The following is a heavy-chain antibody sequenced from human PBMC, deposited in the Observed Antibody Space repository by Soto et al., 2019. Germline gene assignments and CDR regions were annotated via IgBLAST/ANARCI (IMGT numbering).Heavy chain of an antibody. Sequence: GGSLRLSCTASGFTFSDYSMNWVRQAPGKGLEWVSSITRSSGFAYYEDSVKGRFTISRDNARNSVFLQMNSLSVEDTAVYYCAKDKCTNGVCYTADSWGQGTLVTVSS. J-gene: IGHJ4*02. V-gene: IGHV3-21*06. CDR2: ITRSSGFA. D-gene: IGHD2-8*01. CDR3: AKDKCTNGVCYTADS. CDR1: GFTFSDYS.